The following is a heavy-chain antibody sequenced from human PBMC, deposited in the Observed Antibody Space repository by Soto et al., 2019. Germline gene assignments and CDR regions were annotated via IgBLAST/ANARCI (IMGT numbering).Heavy chain of an antibody. CDR3: ARAPRFTMVRGVISLLTQLDY. J-gene: IGHJ4*02. CDR2: IIPIFGTA. D-gene: IGHD3-10*01. V-gene: IGHV1-69*01. Sequence: QVQLVQSGAEVKKPGSSVKVSCKASGGTFSSYAISWVRQAPGQGLEWMGGIIPIFGTANYAQKFQGRVTITADEYTSTAYMELSSLRSEDTALYYCARAPRFTMVRGVISLLTQLDYWGQGTLVTVSS. CDR1: GGTFSSYA.